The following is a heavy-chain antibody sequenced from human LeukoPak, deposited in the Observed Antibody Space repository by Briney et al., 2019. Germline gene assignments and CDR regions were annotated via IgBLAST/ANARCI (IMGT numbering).Heavy chain of an antibody. Sequence: SQTLSLTCAISGDSFSNNIATWNWVRQSPSRGLEWLGRTYYRSRWGNDYAISVTGRITINPDTSRNQFSLQLNSVTPEDTAVYYCVRDSDDYYWALDFWGQGTPVTVSS. J-gene: IGHJ4*02. CDR1: GDSFSNNIAT. D-gene: IGHD3-10*01. V-gene: IGHV6-1*01. CDR2: TYYRSRWGN. CDR3: VRDSDDYYWALDF.